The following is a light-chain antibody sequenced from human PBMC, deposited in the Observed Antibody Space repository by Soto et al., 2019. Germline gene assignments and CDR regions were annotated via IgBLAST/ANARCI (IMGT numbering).Light chain of an antibody. V-gene: IGKV3-11*01. Sequence: EIVLTQSPATLSLSPGERATLSCRASQSVSSYLAWYQQKPGQAPRLLIYDASNRATGIPARFSGSGSGTDFTLTISSLEPXXXAXXXXXXXSXXRVTFGPGTKVDIK. CDR2: DAS. J-gene: IGKJ3*01. CDR3: XXXSXXRVT. CDR1: QSVSSY.